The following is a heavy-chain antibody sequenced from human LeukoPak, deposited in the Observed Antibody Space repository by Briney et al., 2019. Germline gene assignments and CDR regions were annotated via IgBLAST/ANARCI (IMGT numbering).Heavy chain of an antibody. J-gene: IGHJ4*02. D-gene: IGHD1-20*01. CDR3: ARLADNWNDDFDY. CDR2: IIPILGIA. V-gene: IGHV1-69*02. CDR1: GGTFSSYT. Sequence: RASVKVSCKASGGTFSSYTINWVRQAPGQGLEWMGRIIPILGIANYAQKFQGRVTITADKSTSTAYMELSSLRSEDTAVYYCARLADNWNDDFDYWGQGTLVTVSS.